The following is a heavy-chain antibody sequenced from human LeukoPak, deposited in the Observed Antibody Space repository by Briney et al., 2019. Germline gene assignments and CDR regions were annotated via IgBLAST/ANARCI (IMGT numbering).Heavy chain of an antibody. CDR1: GYTFTSYG. D-gene: IGHD6-13*01. V-gene: IGHV1-18*01. J-gene: IGHJ4*02. Sequence: ASVKVSCKASGYTFTSYGISWVRQAPGQGLEWMGWISAYNGNTNYAQKLQGRVTMTTDTSTSTAYMELRGLRSDDTAVYYCAREGFSSSPPYFDYWGQGTLVTVSS. CDR2: ISAYNGNT. CDR3: AREGFSSSPPYFDY.